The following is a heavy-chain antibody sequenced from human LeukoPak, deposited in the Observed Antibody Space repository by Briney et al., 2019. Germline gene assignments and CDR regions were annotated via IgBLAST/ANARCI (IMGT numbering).Heavy chain of an antibody. D-gene: IGHD6-19*01. J-gene: IGHJ4*02. V-gene: IGHV3-23*01. CDR3: ARGSRPNLWLATDY. Sequence: GGSLRLSCAASGFTFSSFAMSWVRQAPGKGLEWVSAISGSGGYTYYADSVKGRFTISRDNSKNTLYLQMNSLRAEDTAVYYCARGSRPNLWLATDYWGQGTLVTVSS. CDR2: ISGSGGYT. CDR1: GFTFSSFA.